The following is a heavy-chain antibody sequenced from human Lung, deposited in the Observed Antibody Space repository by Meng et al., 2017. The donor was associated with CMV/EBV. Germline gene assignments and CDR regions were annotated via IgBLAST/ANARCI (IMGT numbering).Heavy chain of an antibody. J-gene: IGHJ2*01. Sequence: VQLLQSGADAKKPGDSMKVSCKASGYIFTNYDISWVRQAPGQGLEWMGWISVKNGEAKYPQNFQGRVTMTTDTTTSTAYMELRSLTSDDTAVYYCARYVPNGSFWYFDFWGRGTLVTVSS. D-gene: IGHD6-13*01. CDR1: GYIFTNYD. CDR3: ARYVPNGSFWYFDF. V-gene: IGHV1-18*01. CDR2: ISVKNGEA.